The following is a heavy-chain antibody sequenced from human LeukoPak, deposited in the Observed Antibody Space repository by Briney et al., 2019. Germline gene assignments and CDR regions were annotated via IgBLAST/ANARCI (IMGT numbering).Heavy chain of an antibody. CDR3: ARDGRYYYDSSGYYPFDY. V-gene: IGHV1-18*01. CDR1: GYTFTSYG. CDR2: ISAYNGNT. J-gene: IGHJ4*02. Sequence: ASVKVSCKASGYTFTSYGISWVRQAPGQGLEWMGWISAYNGNTNDAQKLQGRVTMTTDTSTSTAYMELRSLRSDDTAVYYCARDGRYYYDSSGYYPFDYWGQGTLVTVSS. D-gene: IGHD3-22*01.